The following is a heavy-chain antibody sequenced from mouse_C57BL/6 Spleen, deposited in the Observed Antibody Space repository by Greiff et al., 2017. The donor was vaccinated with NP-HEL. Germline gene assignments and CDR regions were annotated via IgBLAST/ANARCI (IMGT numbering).Heavy chain of an antibody. CDR1: GYTFTSYW. Sequence: VQLQQPGAELVKPGASVKLSCKASGYTFTSYWMQWVKQRPGQGLEWIGEIDPSDSYTNYNQKFKGKATLTVDTSSSTAYMQLRSLTSEDSAVYYCARDGYITTVVTGDAMDDWGQGTSVTVSS. J-gene: IGHJ4*01. D-gene: IGHD1-1*01. V-gene: IGHV1-50*01. CDR2: IDPSDSYT. CDR3: ARDGYITTVVTGDAMDD.